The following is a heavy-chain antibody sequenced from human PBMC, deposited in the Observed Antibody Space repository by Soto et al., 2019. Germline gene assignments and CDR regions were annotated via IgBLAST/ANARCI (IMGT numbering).Heavy chain of an antibody. CDR2: ISASNGNT. J-gene: IGHJ6*02. CDR1: GYTFSTYG. Sequence: QVQPVQSGAELKKSGASVTVSCKPSGYTFSTYGISWVRQAPGQGLEWMGWISASNGNTNYAQKFQGRVTMTTDTSKRTAYMDLRSLRSDDTAVYYCARDAVRYCTDGGCYQGYYYFAMDVWGQGTTVTVS. V-gene: IGHV1-18*01. CDR3: ARDAVRYCTDGGCYQGYYYFAMDV. D-gene: IGHD2-8*01.